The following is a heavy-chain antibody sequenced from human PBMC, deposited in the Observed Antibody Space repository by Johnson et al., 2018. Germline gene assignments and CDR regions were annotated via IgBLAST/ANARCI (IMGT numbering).Heavy chain of an antibody. CDR1: GFTFGDYA. CDR3: TGDDETTVTTTPNWFDP. Sequence: VQLVQSGGGLVKPGRSLRLSCTASGFTFGDYAMSWFRQAPGKGLEWVGFIRSKAYGGSTEYAASVKGIFTISRDDSKRSAYRKMNILKTEDTAVYYCTGDDETTVTTTPNWFDPWGQGTLVTVSS. CDR2: IRSKAYGGST. V-gene: IGHV3-49*05. J-gene: IGHJ5*02. D-gene: IGHD4-17*01.